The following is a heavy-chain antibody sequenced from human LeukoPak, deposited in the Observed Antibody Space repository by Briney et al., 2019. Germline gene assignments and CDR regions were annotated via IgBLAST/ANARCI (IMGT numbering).Heavy chain of an antibody. Sequence: PSETLSLTCTVSGGSISSSSYYWGWIRQPPGKGLEWIGSIYYSGSTFSNPSPKSRFTISVDTSKNQFSLTLTSVTAADTAVYYCATPDKRWLHLAYWGQGTLVTVSS. CDR2: IYYSGST. J-gene: IGHJ4*02. CDR3: ATPDKRWLHLAY. CDR1: GGSISSSSYY. D-gene: IGHD5-24*01. V-gene: IGHV4-39*01.